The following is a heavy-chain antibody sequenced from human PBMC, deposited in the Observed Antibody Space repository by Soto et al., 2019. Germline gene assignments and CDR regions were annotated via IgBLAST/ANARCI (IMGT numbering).Heavy chain of an antibody. CDR2: ISYDGSNK. V-gene: IGHV3-30-3*01. CDR3: ARDLDTAMADYYYYGMDV. Sequence: GWSLRLGCAAAGVTFSNYAVHWVRQATGKGLEWVAVISYDGSNKYYADSVKGRFTISRDNSKNALYLQMNSLRAEDTAVYYCARDLDTAMADYYYYGMDVWGQGTTVTVSS. J-gene: IGHJ6*02. D-gene: IGHD5-18*01. CDR1: GVTFSNYA.